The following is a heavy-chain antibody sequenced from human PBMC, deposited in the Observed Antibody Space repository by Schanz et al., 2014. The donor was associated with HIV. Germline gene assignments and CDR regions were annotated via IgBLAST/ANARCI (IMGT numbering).Heavy chain of an antibody. V-gene: IGHV3-23*04. J-gene: IGHJ4*02. CDR2: ISTGGERT. CDR3: GTYNYGSGHDY. D-gene: IGHD3-10*01. CDR1: GFTFYTYA. Sequence: EVHLVESGGGLVKPGKSLRLSCAASGFTFYTYAMTWVRQAPGRGLEWVSAISTGGERTFYADSVKGRFTISRDNSKNTLYLQMNSLRAEDTAIYHCGTYNYGSGHDYWGQGTLVTVSS.